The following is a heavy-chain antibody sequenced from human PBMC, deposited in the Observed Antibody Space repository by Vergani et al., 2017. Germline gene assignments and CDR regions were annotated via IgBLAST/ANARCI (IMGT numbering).Heavy chain of an antibody. Sequence: QVQLQESGPGLVKPSETLSLTCAVSGFSIDNGYYWDWIRQPPGKGLEWIRSIYRTGRTTFNPSLKSRVTISVDTSNNHFSLRLNSRIAADTAVYYCARRSVIFYDIYSGTQYVFDVLGQGTLVTVSS. CDR1: GFSIDNGYY. CDR3: ARRSVIFYDIYSGTQYVFDV. CDR2: IYRTGRT. V-gene: IGHV4-38-2*01. D-gene: IGHD3-9*01. J-gene: IGHJ4*02.